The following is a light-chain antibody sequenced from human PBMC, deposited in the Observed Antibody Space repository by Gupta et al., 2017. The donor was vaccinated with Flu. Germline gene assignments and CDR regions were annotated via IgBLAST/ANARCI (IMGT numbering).Light chain of an antibody. CDR1: KIGSKS. CDR3: QVWDSSSDHRV. V-gene: IGLV3-21*02. CDR2: DDS. J-gene: IGLJ3*02. Sequence: SYVLTQPPSVPVAPGQTARITCGGNKIGSKSVHWYQQKPGQAPVLVVYDDSDRHSGIPERFSGSNSGNTATLTITRVEAGDEADYYCQVWDSSSDHRVFGGGTKLTVL.